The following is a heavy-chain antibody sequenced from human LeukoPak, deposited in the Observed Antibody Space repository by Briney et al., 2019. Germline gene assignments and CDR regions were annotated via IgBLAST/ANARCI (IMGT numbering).Heavy chain of an antibody. J-gene: IGHJ6*02. CDR2: ISGGSEDT. D-gene: IGHD6-13*01. V-gene: IGHV3-23*01. Sequence: GGSLRLSCTASEFAFGGYAMSWVRQAPGKGLEWVSSISGGSEDTYYAGSVKGRFTISRDNSKSTLYLQMNSLRAEDTAVYYCARTIAQYSNSWLYFYYGLDVWGQGTTVTVS. CDR1: EFAFGGYA. CDR3: ARTIAQYSNSWLYFYYGLDV.